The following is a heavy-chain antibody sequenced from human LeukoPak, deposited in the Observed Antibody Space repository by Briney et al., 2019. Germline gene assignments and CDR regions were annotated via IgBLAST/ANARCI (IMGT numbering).Heavy chain of an antibody. CDR3: ARSEEVVIGASYYYGMDV. CDR2: ISGAVGNT. CDR1: RLTFSDYY. Sequence: KPGGSLRLSCAASRLTFSDYYMSWIRQAPGKGLEWVSYISGAVGNTIYADSVKGRFTISTDNAKNSLYLQMNSLRAEDTAIYYCARSEEVVIGASYYYGMDVWGQGTNVTVSS. V-gene: IGHV3-11*03. D-gene: IGHD2-21*01. J-gene: IGHJ6*02.